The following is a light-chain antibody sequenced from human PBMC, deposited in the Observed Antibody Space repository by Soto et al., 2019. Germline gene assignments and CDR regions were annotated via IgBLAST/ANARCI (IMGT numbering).Light chain of an antibody. CDR2: GAT. J-gene: IGKJ1*01. V-gene: IGKV1-6*01. CDR3: LQDYNYPRT. Sequence: ALQMTQSPSSLSASVGDRVTITCRASQDIRTELGWYQQKPGKAPKLLIYGATTLQSGVPSRFSGSGSGTDVTLTISGLQPEEFATYYCLQDYNYPRTFGQGTKVEVK. CDR1: QDIRTE.